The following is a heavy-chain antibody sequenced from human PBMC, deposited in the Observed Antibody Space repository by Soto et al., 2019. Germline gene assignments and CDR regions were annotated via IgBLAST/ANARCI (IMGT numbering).Heavy chain of an antibody. J-gene: IGHJ5*02. V-gene: IGHV4-31*03. CDR1: GGSISSGGYY. CDR2: IYYSGST. Sequence: QVQLQESGPGLVKPSQTLSLTCTVSGGSISSGGYYWSWIRQHPGKGLEWIGYIYYSGSTDYNPSPKSRVTISVDTSKNQSPRKLSSVTAADTAVYYCAREVATQLQGDWFAPWGQGTLVTVSS. CDR3: AREVATQLQGDWFAP. D-gene: IGHD5-12*01.